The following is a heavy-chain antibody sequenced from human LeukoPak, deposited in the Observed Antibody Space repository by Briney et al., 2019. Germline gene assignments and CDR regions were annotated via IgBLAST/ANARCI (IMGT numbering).Heavy chain of an antibody. D-gene: IGHD2/OR15-2a*01. Sequence: GGSLRLSCAASRFTFSTYTMNWVRQAPGKGLQWVSSISDSGGATFYADSLRGRFTISRDNAKNSLYLQMNSLTAEDTAVYYCARGPTRANSTDYWGQGALVTVSS. CDR2: ISDSGGAT. CDR3: ARGPTRANSTDY. V-gene: IGHV3-21*01. CDR1: RFTFSTYT. J-gene: IGHJ4*02.